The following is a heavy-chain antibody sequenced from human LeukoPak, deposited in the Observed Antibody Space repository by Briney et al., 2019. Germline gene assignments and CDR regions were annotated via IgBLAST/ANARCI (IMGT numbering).Heavy chain of an antibody. J-gene: IGHJ2*01. CDR1: GDSISSSSYY. Sequence: PSETLSLTCNVSGDSISSSSYYWSWIRVPPGKGLEWIGSIYYAGSTYYNPSLKSRVTLSVDTSTNHFSLNIKSVTAADTAMYYCARGRRIVVLPGRGYFDLWGRGTLVTVSS. V-gene: IGHV4-39*02. CDR2: IYYAGST. CDR3: ARGRRIVVLPGRGYFDL. D-gene: IGHD4/OR15-4a*01.